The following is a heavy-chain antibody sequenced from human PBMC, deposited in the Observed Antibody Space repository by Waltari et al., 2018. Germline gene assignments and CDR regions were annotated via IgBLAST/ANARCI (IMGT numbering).Heavy chain of an antibody. Sequence: QVQLQESDPGRVKPSETLSLTCTVSGASMDTYYWNWIRQPAGKGLEWIGRIYSSGFPNYNPSLESRVTMSVDTSKNQLSLEVRSVTAADTAVYYCARDLSEGWFGDQSPLGYWGQGTVVTVSA. CDR3: ARDLSEGWFGDQSPLGY. CDR1: GASMDTYY. D-gene: IGHD3-10*01. CDR2: IYSSGFP. V-gene: IGHV4-4*07. J-gene: IGHJ4*02.